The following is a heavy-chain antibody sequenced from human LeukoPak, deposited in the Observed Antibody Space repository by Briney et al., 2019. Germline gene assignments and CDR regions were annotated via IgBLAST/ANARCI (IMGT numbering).Heavy chain of an antibody. D-gene: IGHD2-21*02. CDR1: GFTLSRYW. Sequence: GGSLRLSCAASGFTLSRYWMSWVRQAPGKGLEWVANIKQDGCVKYYVDSVKGRFTISRDNAKNSLYLQMNSLRAEDTAVYYCARDLLGDGWFDPWGQGTLVTVSS. V-gene: IGHV3-7*01. CDR3: ARDLLGDGWFDP. J-gene: IGHJ5*02. CDR2: IKQDGCVK.